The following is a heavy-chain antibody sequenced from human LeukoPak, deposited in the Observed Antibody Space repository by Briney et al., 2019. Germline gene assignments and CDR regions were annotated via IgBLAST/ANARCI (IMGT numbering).Heavy chain of an antibody. V-gene: IGHV1-18*01. CDR1: GYTFTSYG. D-gene: IGHD2-2*01. CDR2: ISAYNGST. CDR3: ARDQSRSGCSSTSCWPYGMDV. J-gene: IGHJ6*02. Sequence: ASVKVSCKASGYTFTSYGISWVRRAPGQGLEWMGWISAYNGSTNYAQKLQGRVTMTTDTSTSTAYMELRSLRSDDTAVYYCARDQSRSGCSSTSCWPYGMDVWGQGTTVTVSS.